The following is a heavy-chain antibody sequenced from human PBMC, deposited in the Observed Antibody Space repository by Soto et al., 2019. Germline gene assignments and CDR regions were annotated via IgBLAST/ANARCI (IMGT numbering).Heavy chain of an antibody. Sequence: WIRQHPGKGLEWIGYIYYSGSTYYNPSLKSRVTISVDTSKNQFSLKLSSVTAADTAVYYCARRDSSTVSAPLGQRTLV. J-gene: IGHJ5*02. V-gene: IGHV4-31*02. CDR2: IYYSGST. CDR3: ARRDSSTVSAP. D-gene: IGHD6-13*01.